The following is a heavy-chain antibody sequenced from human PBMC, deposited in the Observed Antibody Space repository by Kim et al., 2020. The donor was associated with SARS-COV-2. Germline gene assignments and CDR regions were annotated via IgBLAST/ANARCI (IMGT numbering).Heavy chain of an antibody. CDR1: GYTFTSYY. Sequence: ASVKVSCKASGYTFTSYYMHWVRQAPGQGLEWMGIINPSGGSTSYAQKFQGRVTMTRDTSTSTVYMELSSLRSEDTAVYYCARDPGGNSGYYYYGMDVWGRGTTDTVSS. V-gene: IGHV1-46*01. CDR2: INPSGGST. J-gene: IGHJ6*02. CDR3: ARDPGGNSGYYYYGMDV. D-gene: IGHD2-21*02.